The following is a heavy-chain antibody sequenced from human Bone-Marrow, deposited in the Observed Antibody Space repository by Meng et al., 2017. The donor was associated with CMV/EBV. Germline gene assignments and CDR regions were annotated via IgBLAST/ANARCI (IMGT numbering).Heavy chain of an antibody. J-gene: IGHJ4*02. CDR1: GYTFTSYG. CDR2: ISTYNGNT. D-gene: IGHD1-1*01. CDR3: ARDRYNWDFDY. V-gene: IGHV1-18*01. Sequence: ASVKVSCKASGYTFTSYGISWVRQAPGQGLEWMGWISTYNGNTNYAQRLQGRVTLTTDTSTSTAYMELRSLRSDDTAVYYCARDRYNWDFDYWGQGTLVTVSS.